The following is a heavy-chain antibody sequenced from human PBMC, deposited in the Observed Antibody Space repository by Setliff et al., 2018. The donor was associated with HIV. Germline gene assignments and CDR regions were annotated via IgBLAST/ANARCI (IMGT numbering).Heavy chain of an antibody. J-gene: IGHJ4*02. V-gene: IGHV3-11*03. CDR3: ARPSPLGGDSTTPYDY. Sequence: AGGSLRLSCAASGFTFRDYYMSWIRQAPGKGLEWVSYISGSSGHINYADSVKGRFTISRDNAENSLYLQMTSLRAEDTAVYYCARPSPLGGDSTTPYDYWGQGTLVTVSS. CDR1: GFTFRDYY. CDR2: ISGSSGHI. D-gene: IGHD2-2*01.